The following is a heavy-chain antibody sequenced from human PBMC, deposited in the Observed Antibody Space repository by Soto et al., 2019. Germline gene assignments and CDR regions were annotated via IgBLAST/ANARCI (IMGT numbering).Heavy chain of an antibody. CDR3: ARVGDYGMDV. CDR2: IIPILGTP. J-gene: IGHJ6*02. V-gene: IGHV1-69*06. Sequence: QVQLVQSGAEVKKPGSSVEVSCKASGDTFSTHAIPWVRQAPGHGLEWMGGIIPILGTPNYAQKFQGRVTIIADKSTSTAYMELSSVRSDDTAVYYCARVGDYGMDVWGQGTTITVSS. CDR1: GDTFSTHA. D-gene: IGHD3-10*01.